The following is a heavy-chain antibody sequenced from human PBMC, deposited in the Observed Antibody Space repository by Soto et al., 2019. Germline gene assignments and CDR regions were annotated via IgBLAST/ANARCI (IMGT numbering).Heavy chain of an antibody. V-gene: IGHV3-53*01. J-gene: IGHJ6*02. CDR3: ARDPTNWGTGTYGMDV. Sequence: GGSLRLSCAASGFTVSSNYMSWVRQAPGKGLEWVSVIYSGGSTYYADSVKGRFTISRDNSKNTLYLQMNSLRAEDTAVYYCARDPTNWGTGTYGMDVWGQGTTVTVSS. CDR1: GFTVSSNY. D-gene: IGHD1-7*01. CDR2: IYSGGST.